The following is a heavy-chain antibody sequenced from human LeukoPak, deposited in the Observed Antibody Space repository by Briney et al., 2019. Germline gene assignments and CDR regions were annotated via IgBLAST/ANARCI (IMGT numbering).Heavy chain of an antibody. CDR1: GGSISSYY. CDR3: ARAWYYYDSSGYYRQPVWYFDL. CDR2: IYYSGST. V-gene: IGHV4-59*12. Sequence: PSETLSLTCTVSGGSISSYYWSWIRQPPGKGLEWIGYIYYSGSTNYNPSLKSRVTMSVDTSKNQFSLKLSSVTAADTAVYYCARAWYYYDSSGYYRQPVWYFDLWGRGTLVTVSS. D-gene: IGHD3-22*01. J-gene: IGHJ2*01.